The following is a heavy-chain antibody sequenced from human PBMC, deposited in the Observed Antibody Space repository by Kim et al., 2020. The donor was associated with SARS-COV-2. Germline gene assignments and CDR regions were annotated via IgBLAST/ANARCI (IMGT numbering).Heavy chain of an antibody. CDR2: IYYSGST. CDR1: GGSISSSSYY. J-gene: IGHJ4*02. Sequence: SETLSLTCTVSGGSISSSSYYWGWIRQPPGKGLEWIGSIYYSGSTYYNPSLKSRVTISVDTSKNQFSLKLSSVTAADTAVYYCARVFGELLQTADYWGQGTLVTVSS. D-gene: IGHD3-10*01. V-gene: IGHV4-39*01. CDR3: ARVFGELLQTADY.